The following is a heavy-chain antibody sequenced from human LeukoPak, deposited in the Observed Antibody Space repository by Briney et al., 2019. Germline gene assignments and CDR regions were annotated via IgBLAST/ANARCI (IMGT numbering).Heavy chain of an antibody. Sequence: SETLSLTCAVYGGSFSGYYWSWIRQPPGKGLEWIGEINHSGSTNYSPSLKSRVTISVDTSKNQFSLQLNSVTPEDTAVYYCARESGWIDYWGQGTLVTVSS. D-gene: IGHD6-19*01. V-gene: IGHV4-34*01. CDR2: INHSGST. CDR1: GGSFSGYY. CDR3: ARESGWIDY. J-gene: IGHJ4*02.